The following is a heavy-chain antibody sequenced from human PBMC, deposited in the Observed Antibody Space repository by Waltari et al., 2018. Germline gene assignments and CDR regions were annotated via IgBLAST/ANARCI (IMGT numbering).Heavy chain of an antibody. D-gene: IGHD6-19*01. CDR2: INPNRGGT. J-gene: IGHJ4*02. V-gene: IGHV1-2*06. CDR3: ARPEYSSGWYDY. CDR1: GGTFTNYA. Sequence: QVRLVQSGAEVKKPGSSVKVSCKASGGTFTNYAINWLRQAPGQGLEWMGRINPNRGGTNYAQKFQGRVTMTRDTAISTAYMELSRLRSDDTAVYYCARPEYSSGWYDYWGQGTLVTVSS.